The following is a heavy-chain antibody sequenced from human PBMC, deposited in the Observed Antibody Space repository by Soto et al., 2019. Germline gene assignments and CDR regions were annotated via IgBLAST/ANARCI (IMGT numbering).Heavy chain of an antibody. CDR2: INHSGST. D-gene: IGHD2-8*01. J-gene: IGHJ5*02. CDR3: ARVHNCTNGVCRNWFDP. Sequence: QVQLQQWGAGLLKPSETLSLTCAVYGGSFSGYYWSWIRQPPGKGLEWMGEINHSGSTNYNPSLTSRVTISVDTAKNQFSLKLSSVTAADTAVYYCARVHNCTNGVCRNWFDPWGQGTLVTVSS. V-gene: IGHV4-34*01. CDR1: GGSFSGYY.